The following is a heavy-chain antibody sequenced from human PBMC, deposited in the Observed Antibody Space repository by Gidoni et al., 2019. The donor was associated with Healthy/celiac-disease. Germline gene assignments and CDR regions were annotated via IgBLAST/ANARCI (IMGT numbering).Heavy chain of an antibody. CDR3: ARDSRSGSSRRAFDL. V-gene: IGHV4-61*02. CDR1: GGSISSGSYY. D-gene: IGHD1-26*01. CDR2: IYTSGST. J-gene: IGHJ2*01. Sequence: QVQLQESGPGLVKPSQTLSLTCPVSGGSISSGSYYWRWIRQPAGKGLEWIGRIYTSGSTNYNPPLKSRVTISVDTSKNQFSLKLSSVSAADTAVYYCARDSRSGSSRRAFDLWGRGTLVTVSS.